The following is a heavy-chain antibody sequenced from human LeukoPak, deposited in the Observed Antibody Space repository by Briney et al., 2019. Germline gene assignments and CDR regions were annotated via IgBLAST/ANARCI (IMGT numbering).Heavy chain of an antibody. CDR1: GGSISSYY. J-gene: IGHJ6*03. D-gene: IGHD3-10*01. V-gene: IGHV4-59*01. CDR2: IYYSGST. Sequence: SETLSLTCTVSGGSISSYYWSWLRQPPGKGLEWIGYIYYSGSTNYNPSLKSRVTISVDTTKNQFSLKLRSVTAADTAVYYCARETALWFGELYYYYMDVWGKGTTVTVSS. CDR3: ARETALWFGELYYYYMDV.